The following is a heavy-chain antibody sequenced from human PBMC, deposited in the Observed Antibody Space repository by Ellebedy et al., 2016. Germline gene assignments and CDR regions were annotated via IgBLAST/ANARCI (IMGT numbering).Heavy chain of an antibody. CDR3: ARDYGDYDAFDI. Sequence: GGFLRLSCAASGFTVSSNYMSWVRQAPGKGLEWVSVIYSGGSTYYADSVKGRFTISRDNSKNTLYLQMNSLRAEDTAVYYCARDYGDYDAFDIWGQGTMVTVSS. J-gene: IGHJ3*02. D-gene: IGHD4-17*01. CDR1: GFTVSSNY. CDR2: IYSGGST. V-gene: IGHV3-53*01.